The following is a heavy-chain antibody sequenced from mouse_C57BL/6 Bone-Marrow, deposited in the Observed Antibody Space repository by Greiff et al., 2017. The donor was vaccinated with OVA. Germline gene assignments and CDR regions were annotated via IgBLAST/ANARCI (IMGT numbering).Heavy chain of an antibody. CDR3: ARDWADFDY. CDR2: IYPGSGNT. Sequence: QVQLQQSGAELVRPGASVKLSCKASGYTFTDYYINWVKQRPGQGLEWIARIYPGSGNTYYNEKFKGKATLTAEKSSSTAYMQLSSLTSEDSAVYFCARDWADFDYWGQGTTLTVSS. J-gene: IGHJ2*01. D-gene: IGHD4-1*01. CDR1: GYTFTDYY. V-gene: IGHV1-76*01.